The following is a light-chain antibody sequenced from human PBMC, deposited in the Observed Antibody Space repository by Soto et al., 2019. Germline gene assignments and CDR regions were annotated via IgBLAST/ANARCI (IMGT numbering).Light chain of an antibody. CDR3: SSYTSSSTRV. CDR1: RSDVGGYNY. Sequence: LTQPASVAGSPGQSITISCTGTRSDVGGYNYVSWYQQHPGKAPKLMIYDVSNRASGVSNRFSGSKSGNTASLTISGLQAEDEADYYCSSYTSSSTRVFGTGTKVTVL. CDR2: DVS. J-gene: IGLJ1*01. V-gene: IGLV2-14*01.